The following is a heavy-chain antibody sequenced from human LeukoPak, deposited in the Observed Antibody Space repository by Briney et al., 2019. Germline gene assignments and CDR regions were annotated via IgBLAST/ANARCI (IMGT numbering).Heavy chain of an antibody. CDR1: GVSISSSSYY. V-gene: IGHV4-39*07. Sequence: PSETLSLTCNVSGVSISSSSYYWGWIRQPPGKGLEWIGSIYSSGSTYYNPSLKSRVTISVDTSKNQFSLKLSSVTAADTAVYYCARDSSGYSGLDAFDIWGQGTMVTVSS. J-gene: IGHJ3*02. CDR2: IYSSGST. D-gene: IGHD3-22*01. CDR3: ARDSSGYSGLDAFDI.